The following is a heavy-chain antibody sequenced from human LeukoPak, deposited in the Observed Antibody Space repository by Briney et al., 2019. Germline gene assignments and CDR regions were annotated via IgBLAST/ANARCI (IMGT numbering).Heavy chain of an antibody. CDR3: ARAYDFWSGYYAFDI. CDR2: IYYSGST. D-gene: IGHD3-3*01. V-gene: IGHV4-39*07. J-gene: IGHJ3*02. CDR1: GGSISSSSYY. Sequence: PSETLSLTCTVSGGSISSSSYYWGWIRQPPGKGLEWIGSIYYSGSTYYNPSLKSRVTISVDTSKNQFSLKLSSVTAADTAVYYCARAYDFWSGYYAFDIWGQGTMVTVSS.